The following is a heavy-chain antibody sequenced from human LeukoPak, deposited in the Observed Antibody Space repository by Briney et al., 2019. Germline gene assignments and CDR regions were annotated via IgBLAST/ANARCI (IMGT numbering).Heavy chain of an antibody. CDR1: GFTFSSYS. CDR3: ARDATMVPLYYYYYMDV. J-gene: IGHJ6*03. CDR2: ISSSSSTI. Sequence: GGSLRLSCAASGFTFSSYSMNWVRQAPGKGLEWVSYISSSSSTIYYADSVKGRFTISRDNAKNSLYLQMNSLRAEDTAVYYCARDATMVPLYYYYYMDVWGKGTTVTVSS. V-gene: IGHV3-48*04. D-gene: IGHD3-10*01.